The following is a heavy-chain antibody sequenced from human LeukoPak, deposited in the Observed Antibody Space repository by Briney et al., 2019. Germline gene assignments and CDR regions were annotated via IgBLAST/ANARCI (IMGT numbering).Heavy chain of an antibody. CDR3: ARGATVSYNWVDP. V-gene: IGHV3-21*01. D-gene: IGHD1-26*01. Sequence: GGSLRLSCAASGFTFTSYNMNWVRQAPGKGLEWVSSISSSSYIYYADSVKGRFTISRDNAKNSLFLQMNSLRAEDTAVYYCARGATVSYNWVDPWGQGTLVTVSS. CDR2: ISSSSYI. J-gene: IGHJ5*02. CDR1: GFTFTSYN.